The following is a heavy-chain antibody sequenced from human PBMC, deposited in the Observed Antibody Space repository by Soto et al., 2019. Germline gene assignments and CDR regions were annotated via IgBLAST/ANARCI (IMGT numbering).Heavy chain of an antibody. CDR1: GFNFGNYA. CDR2: IKWNSDKV. V-gene: IGHV3-9*01. J-gene: IGHJ4*02. D-gene: IGHD1-1*01. CDR3: AKDKAGTPYNIDS. Sequence: EVLLVESGGGLVQPGRSLRLSCAVSGFNFGNYAMHWVRQAPGKGLEWVAAIKWNSDKVAYSGSVLGRFTIFRDSAQNSLQLQMNDLTTEGTAFYYCAKDKAGTPYNIDSWGRGILVTVSP.